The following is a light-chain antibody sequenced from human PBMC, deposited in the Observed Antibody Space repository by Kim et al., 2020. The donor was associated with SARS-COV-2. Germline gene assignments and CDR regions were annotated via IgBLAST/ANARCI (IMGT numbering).Light chain of an antibody. CDR3: QQYNSYSRT. V-gene: IGKV1-5*03. CDR2: KAS. CDR1: QSISSW. J-gene: IGKJ2*01. Sequence: YASVGDRVTITCRASQSISSWLAWYQQKPGKAPKLLIYKASSLESGFPSRFSGSGSGTEFTLTISSLHPDDFATYYCQQYNSYSRTFGQGTKLEI.